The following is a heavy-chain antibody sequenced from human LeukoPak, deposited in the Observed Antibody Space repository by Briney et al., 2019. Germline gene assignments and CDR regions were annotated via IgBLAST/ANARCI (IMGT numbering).Heavy chain of an antibody. J-gene: IGHJ4*02. D-gene: IGHD2-2*01. CDR1: GGSFSGYY. CDR2: INHSGST. CDR3: ARGPGYCSSTSCFPLYYFDY. Sequence: KPSETLSLTCAVYGGSFSGYYWRWIRQPPGKGLEWIGEINHSGSTNYNPSLKSRVTISVDTSKNQFSLKLSSVTAADTAVYYCARGPGYCSSTSCFPLYYFDYWGQGTLVTVSS. V-gene: IGHV4-34*01.